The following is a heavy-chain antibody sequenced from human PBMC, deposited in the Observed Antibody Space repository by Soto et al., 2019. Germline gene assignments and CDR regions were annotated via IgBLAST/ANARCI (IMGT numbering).Heavy chain of an antibody. D-gene: IGHD2-15*01. CDR1: GFTFSSYS. J-gene: IGHJ6*02. CDR3: AGGCSGGSCQPPQDYYYYGMDV. Sequence: GGSLRLSCAASGFTFSSYSMNWVRQAPGKGLEWVSYISSSSSTIYYADSVKGRFTISRDNAKNSRYLQMNSLRDEDTAVYYCAGGCSGGSCQPPQDYYYYGMDVWGQGTTVTVSS. V-gene: IGHV3-48*02. CDR2: ISSSSSTI.